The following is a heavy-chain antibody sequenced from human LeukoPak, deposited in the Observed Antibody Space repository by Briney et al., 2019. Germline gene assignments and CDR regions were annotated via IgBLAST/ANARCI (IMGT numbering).Heavy chain of an antibody. D-gene: IGHD6-13*01. J-gene: IGHJ4*02. Sequence: ASVKVSCKASGGTFSSYAISWVRQAPGQGLEWMGRIIPILGIPNYAQKFEGRVTITADKSTTTAYMELSSLTSEDTGMYYCARDRAAAAGNFDFWGQGTLVTVSS. CDR2: IIPILGIP. CDR1: GGTFSSYA. CDR3: ARDRAAAAGNFDF. V-gene: IGHV1-69*04.